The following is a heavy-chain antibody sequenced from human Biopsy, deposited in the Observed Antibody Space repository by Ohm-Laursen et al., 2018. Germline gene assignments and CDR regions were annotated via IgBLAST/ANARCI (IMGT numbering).Heavy chain of an antibody. V-gene: IGHV1-69*06. Sequence: ASVKVSCKASGATFSNYAINWLRQAPGQGLEWMGGINPMFGTAKYAQRFQGRVTITADKSTSTADMELSSLRSDDTAVYYCARSFGVDINFEHNWFDPWGQGTLVTVSS. CDR1: GATFSNYA. D-gene: IGHD3-3*01. CDR3: ARSFGVDINFEHNWFDP. J-gene: IGHJ5*02. CDR2: INPMFGTA.